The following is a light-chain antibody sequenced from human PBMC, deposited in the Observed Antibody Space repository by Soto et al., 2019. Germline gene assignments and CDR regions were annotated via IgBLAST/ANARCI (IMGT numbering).Light chain of an antibody. CDR3: FSHRSGDSHV. V-gene: IGLV2-14*01. CDR2: EVS. Sequence: QSALTQPASVSGSPGQSITISCTGTSSDVGAYNHVSWYQQHPGKAPQLIIYEVSKRPSGLSNRFSASKSGNTASLTISGLQAEDEADYYCFSHRSGDSHVFGTGTKVTVL. CDR1: SSDVGAYNH. J-gene: IGLJ1*01.